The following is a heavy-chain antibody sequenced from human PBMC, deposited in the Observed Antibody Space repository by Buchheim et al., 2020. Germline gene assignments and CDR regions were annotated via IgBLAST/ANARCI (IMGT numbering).Heavy chain of an antibody. CDR2: IIPILGIA. J-gene: IGHJ3*02. CDR1: GGTFSSYA. V-gene: IGHV1-69*04. Sequence: QVQLVQSGAEVKKPGSSVKVSCKASGGTFSSYAISWVRQAPGQGLEWMGRIIPILGIANYAQKFQGRVTITADKSTIPAYMELSSLRSEDTAVYYCARDGTGRYGYNIGAFDIWGQGT. CDR3: ARDGTGRYGYNIGAFDI. D-gene: IGHD5-24*01.